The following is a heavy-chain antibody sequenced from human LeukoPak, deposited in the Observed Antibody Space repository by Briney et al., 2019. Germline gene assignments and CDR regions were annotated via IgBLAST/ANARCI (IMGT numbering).Heavy chain of an antibody. CDR1: GFTFSSYE. D-gene: IGHD2-21*02. Sequence: GGSLRLSCAASGFTFSSYEMNWIGQAPGKGLEWVSYISSSSSTIYYADSVKGRFTISRDNAKNSLYLQMNSLRAEDTAVYYCAREFSLYCGGDCYSDYWGQGTLVTVSS. V-gene: IGHV3-48*03. CDR2: ISSSSSTI. CDR3: AREFSLYCGGDCYSDY. J-gene: IGHJ4*02.